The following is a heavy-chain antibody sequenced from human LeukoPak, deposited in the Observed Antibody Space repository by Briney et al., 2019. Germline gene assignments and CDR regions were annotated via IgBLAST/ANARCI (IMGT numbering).Heavy chain of an antibody. D-gene: IGHD3-10*01. J-gene: IGHJ4*02. V-gene: IGHV3-7*01. Sequence: GGSLRLSCAASGFNFRSQWMSWVRQAPGKGLEWVANIKEDGSAKSYVDSVRGRFTISRDNAKNSLYLQMNSLRAEDTAVYYCANEWAGSTGIWGQGTLVTVSS. CDR3: ANEWAGSTGI. CDR1: GFNFRSQW. CDR2: IKEDGSAK.